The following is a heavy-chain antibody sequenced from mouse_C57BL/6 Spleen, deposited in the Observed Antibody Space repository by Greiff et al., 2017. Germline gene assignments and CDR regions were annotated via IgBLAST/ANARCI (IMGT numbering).Heavy chain of an antibody. D-gene: IGHD2-4*01. Sequence: VQLQQPGAELVRPGTSVKLSCKASGYTFTSYWMHWVKQRPGQGLEWIGVIDPSDSYTKYNQKFKGKATLTVDTSSSTAYMQLSSLTSEDSAVYYCARSGDYDVAMDYWGQGTSVTVSS. CDR1: GYTFTSYW. CDR3: ARSGDYDVAMDY. CDR2: IDPSDSYT. J-gene: IGHJ4*01. V-gene: IGHV1-59*01.